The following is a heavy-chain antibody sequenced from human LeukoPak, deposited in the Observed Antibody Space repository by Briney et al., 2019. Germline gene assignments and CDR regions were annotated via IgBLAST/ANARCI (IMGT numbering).Heavy chain of an antibody. V-gene: IGHV4-59*08. J-gene: IGHJ4*02. CDR2: IYYSGST. Sequence: SETLSLTCTVSGGSISSYYWSWIRQPPGKGLEWIGYIYYSGSTNYNPSLKSRVTISVDTSKNQFSLRLSSVTAADTAVYYCARASISVAHYLDYWGQGTLVTVSS. D-gene: IGHD6-19*01. CDR3: ARASISVAHYLDY. CDR1: GGSISSYY.